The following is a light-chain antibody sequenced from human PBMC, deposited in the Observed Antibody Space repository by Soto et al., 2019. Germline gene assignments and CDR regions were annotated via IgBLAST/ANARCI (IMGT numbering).Light chain of an antibody. J-gene: IGLJ1*01. CDR1: SSDVGTYNH. Sequence: QSALTQPASVSGSPGQSITISCTGTSSDVGTYNHVSWYQQHPGKAPKLMIYDVSNRPSGVSNRVSGSKSGNTASLTISGLQAEDEADYYCSSYTTSTTLGVFGTGTKLTVL. CDR3: SSYTTSTTLGV. CDR2: DVS. V-gene: IGLV2-14*01.